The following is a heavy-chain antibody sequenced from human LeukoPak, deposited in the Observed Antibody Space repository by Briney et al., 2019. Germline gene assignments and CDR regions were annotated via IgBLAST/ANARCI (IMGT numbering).Heavy chain of an antibody. D-gene: IGHD5-18*01. Sequence: GGSLRLCCAASGLTVRNNYMNWSRQAPGKGLEWESSISRSRSYIYYGDSVKGRLTISRENAKYSLYLEVNSLRAEPTATDYGARDTAMVNFENWGQGALVTVSS. J-gene: IGHJ4*02. CDR1: GLTVRNNY. CDR3: ARDTAMVNFEN. V-gene: IGHV3-21*06. CDR2: ISRSRSYI.